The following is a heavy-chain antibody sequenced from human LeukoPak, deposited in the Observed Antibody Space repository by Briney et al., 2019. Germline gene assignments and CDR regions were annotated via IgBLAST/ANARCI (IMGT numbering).Heavy chain of an antibody. D-gene: IGHD6-19*01. V-gene: IGHV3-23*01. Sequence: GGSLRPSCAASGFTFSSYAMSWVRQAPGKGLEGVSAISGSGGSTYYADSVKGRFTISRDNSKNTLYLQMNSLRAEDTAVYYCAIWGPPAVAGFDYWGQGTLVTVSS. CDR3: AIWGPPAVAGFDY. CDR2: ISGSGGST. CDR1: GFTFSSYA. J-gene: IGHJ4*02.